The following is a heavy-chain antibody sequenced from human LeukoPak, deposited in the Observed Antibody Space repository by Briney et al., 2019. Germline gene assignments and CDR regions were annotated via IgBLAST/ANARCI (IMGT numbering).Heavy chain of an antibody. CDR2: ISYDGSNK. CDR1: GFTFSSYA. Sequence: GGSLRLSCAASGFTFSSYAMHWVRQAPGKRLEWVAVISYDGSNKYYADSVKGRFTISRDNSKNTLYLQMNSLRAEDTAVYYCARDCRYDAFDIWDQGTMVTVSS. J-gene: IGHJ3*02. V-gene: IGHV3-30*04. CDR3: ARDCRYDAFDI.